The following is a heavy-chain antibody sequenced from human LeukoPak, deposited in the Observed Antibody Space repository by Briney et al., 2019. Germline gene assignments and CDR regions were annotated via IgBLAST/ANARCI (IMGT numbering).Heavy chain of an antibody. V-gene: IGHV4-39*01. Sequence: PSETLSLTCTVSGGSISSSTYYGGWLRQPPGKGLEWIGSIYYSGNIYYNPSLKSRVTISVDTSKNQFSLNLSSVTAADTALYYCAGTIFGVVIYNWFDPWGQGTLVTVSS. D-gene: IGHD3-3*01. CDR3: AGTIFGVVIYNWFDP. CDR2: IYYSGNI. CDR1: GGSISSSTYY. J-gene: IGHJ5*02.